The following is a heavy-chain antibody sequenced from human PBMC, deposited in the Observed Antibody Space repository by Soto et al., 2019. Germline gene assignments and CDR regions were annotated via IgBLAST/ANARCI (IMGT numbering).Heavy chain of an antibody. Sequence: SLRLSCAASGFTFSVHSMNWVRRAPGKGLEWVSYISSTSSARYYADSVRGRFTISRDNVKYSLYLQMNSLTDEDTAVYYCARDSDIYYGMDVWGQGTTVTVSS. D-gene: IGHD3-9*01. CDR3: ARDSDIYYGMDV. CDR2: ISSTSSAR. V-gene: IGHV3-48*02. J-gene: IGHJ6*02. CDR1: GFTFSVHS.